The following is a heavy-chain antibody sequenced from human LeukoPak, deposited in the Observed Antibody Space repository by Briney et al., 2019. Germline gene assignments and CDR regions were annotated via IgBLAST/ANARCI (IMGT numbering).Heavy chain of an antibody. CDR2: ISSNGGST. V-gene: IGHV3-64*01. Sequence: GGSLRLSCAASGFTFSSYAMHWVRQAPGKGLEYVSAISSNGGSTYYANSVKGRFTIPRDNSKNTLYLQMGSLRAEDMAVYYCARALVVVVTTNAFDIWGQGTMVTVSS. D-gene: IGHD2-21*02. J-gene: IGHJ3*02. CDR1: GFTFSSYA. CDR3: ARALVVVVTTNAFDI.